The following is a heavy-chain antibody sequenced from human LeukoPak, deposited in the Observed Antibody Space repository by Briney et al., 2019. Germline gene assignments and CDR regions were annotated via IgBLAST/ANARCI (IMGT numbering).Heavy chain of an antibody. CDR1: GFTFSSYG. Sequence: TGGSLRLSCAASGFTFSSYGMHWVRQAPGKGLEWVAFIRYDGSNKYYADSVKGRFTISRDNSKNTLYLQMNSLRAEDTAVYYCAKDLGVVPAASDYWGQGTLVTVSS. CDR2: IRYDGSNK. D-gene: IGHD2-2*01. J-gene: IGHJ4*02. CDR3: AKDLGVVPAASDY. V-gene: IGHV3-30*02.